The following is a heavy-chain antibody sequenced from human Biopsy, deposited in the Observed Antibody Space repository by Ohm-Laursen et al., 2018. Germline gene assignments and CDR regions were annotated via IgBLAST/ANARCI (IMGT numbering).Heavy chain of an antibody. CDR1: GGPTNDYF. D-gene: IGHD6-19*01. CDR2: IYSSGGS. Sequence: GTLSLTCGVSGGPTNDYFWSWIRQPAGETLEWIGRIYSSGGSSYNPSLKSRISMSMDTSNNQFSLTLTSVTAADTAVYYCARTPGKAVAGRFLDLWGRGTLVTVSS. CDR3: ARTPGKAVAGRFLDL. V-gene: IGHV4-4*07. J-gene: IGHJ2*01.